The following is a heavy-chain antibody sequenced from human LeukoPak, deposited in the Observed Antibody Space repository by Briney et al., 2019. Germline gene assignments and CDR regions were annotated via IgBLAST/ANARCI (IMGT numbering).Heavy chain of an antibody. CDR3: ARDFGGSTRD. CDR1: GFTFSDYY. Sequence: PGGSLRLSCAASGFTFSDYYMSWIRQAPGKGLEWVSYISSSSSYTNYADSVKGRFTISRDNAKSSLYLQMNSLRAEDTAVYYCARDFGGSTRDWGQGTLVTVSS. CDR2: ISSSSSYT. D-gene: IGHD4-23*01. V-gene: IGHV3-11*06. J-gene: IGHJ4*02.